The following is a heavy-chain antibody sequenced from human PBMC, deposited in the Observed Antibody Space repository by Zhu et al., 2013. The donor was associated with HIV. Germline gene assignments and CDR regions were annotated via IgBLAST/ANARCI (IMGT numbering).Heavy chain of an antibody. J-gene: IGHJ5*02. CDR3: ARRNSKYLVVSDNWHLDP. V-gene: IGHV1-69*01. CDR1: GGPFSSYS. Sequence: QVQLVQSGAEVKKPGSSVKVSCKASGGPFSSYSINWVRQAPGQGLEWMGGIIPMFGTANYAQKFQGRVTITADESTSTAYMELSGLRSEDTAVYYCARRNSKYLVVSDNWHLDPWGQGTLVSVSS. D-gene: IGHD1-20*01. CDR2: IIPMFGTA.